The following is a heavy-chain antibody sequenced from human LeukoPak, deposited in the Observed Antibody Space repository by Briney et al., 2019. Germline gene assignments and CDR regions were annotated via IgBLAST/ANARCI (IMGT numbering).Heavy chain of an antibody. J-gene: IGHJ3*02. D-gene: IGHD5-24*01. CDR1: GGSISSYY. V-gene: IGHV4-59*01. Sequence: PSETLSLTCTVSGGSISSYYWSWIRQPPGKGLEWIGYIYYSGSTNYNPSLKSRVTISVDTSKNQFSLKLSSVTAADTAVYYCARDFRDGYNQEGDAFDIWGQGTMVTVS. CDR3: ARDFRDGYNQEGDAFDI. CDR2: IYYSGST.